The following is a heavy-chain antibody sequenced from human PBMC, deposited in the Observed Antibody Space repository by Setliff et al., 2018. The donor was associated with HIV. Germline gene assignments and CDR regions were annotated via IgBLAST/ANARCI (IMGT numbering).Heavy chain of an antibody. CDR3: ARDRLTYYFDY. Sequence: PSETLSLTCFVSGASFSSQYWSWIRQPAGKGLEWIGRVYSSGNTNYNPSFKSRVTMSVDTSKNQFSLKLSSGTAADTAVYYCARDRLTYYFDYWGQGIMV. CDR2: VYSSGNT. V-gene: IGHV4-4*07. D-gene: IGHD3-22*01. CDR1: GASFSSQY. J-gene: IGHJ4*02.